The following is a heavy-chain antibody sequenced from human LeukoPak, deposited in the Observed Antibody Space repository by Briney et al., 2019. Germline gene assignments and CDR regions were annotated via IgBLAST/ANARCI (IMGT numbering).Heavy chain of an antibody. J-gene: IGHJ6*02. CDR2: ISYDGSNK. CDR1: GFTFSSYA. Sequence: QTGGSLRLSCAASGFTFSSYAMHWVRQAPGKGLEWVAVISYDGSNKYYADSVKGRFTISRDNSKNTLYLQMNSLRAEDTAVYYCARGTVEQFVYAARYGMDVWGQGTTVTVSS. D-gene: IGHD2-8*01. CDR3: ARGTVEQFVYAARYGMDV. V-gene: IGHV3-30-3*01.